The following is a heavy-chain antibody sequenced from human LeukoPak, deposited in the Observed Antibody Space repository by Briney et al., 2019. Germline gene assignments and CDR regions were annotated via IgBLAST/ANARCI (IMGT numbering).Heavy chain of an antibody. CDR1: GFTFSSSD. J-gene: IGHJ4*02. V-gene: IGHV3-30*03. Sequence: PGESLRLSCAASGFTFSSSDMHWVRQAPGKGLEWVAVISYDGSNKYYADSVKGRFTISRDYSKNTLFLQMNSLRAEDTAVYYCASARALYGYSGYDEPYFDYWGQGTLVTVSS. CDR3: ASARALYGYSGYDEPYFDY. CDR2: ISYDGSNK. D-gene: IGHD5-12*01.